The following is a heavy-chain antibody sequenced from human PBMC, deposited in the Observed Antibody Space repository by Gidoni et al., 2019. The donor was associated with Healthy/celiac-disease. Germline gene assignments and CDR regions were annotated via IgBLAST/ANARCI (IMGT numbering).Heavy chain of an antibody. CDR3: ARGAVAGTLGWFDP. Sequence: VQLVQSGAEVKKPGASVTVSCKAYGYTFPSYYMHWGRQAPGQGLEWMGIIIPSGGSTSYAQKFQGRVTMTWDTSTSTVYMELSSLRSEDTAVYYCARGAVAGTLGWFDPWGQGTLVTVSS. J-gene: IGHJ5*02. CDR1: GYTFPSYY. D-gene: IGHD6-19*01. CDR2: IIPSGGST. V-gene: IGHV1-46*01.